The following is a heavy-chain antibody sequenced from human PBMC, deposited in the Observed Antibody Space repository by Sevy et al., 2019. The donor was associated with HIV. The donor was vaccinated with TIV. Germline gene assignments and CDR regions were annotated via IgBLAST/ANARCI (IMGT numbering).Heavy chain of an antibody. J-gene: IGHJ6*02. CDR1: GFILSDYY. D-gene: IGHD4-17*01. Sequence: GGSLRLSCAASGFILSDYYMTWVRQAPGKGLEWVSYISGNDDTIYYADSVKGRFTISRDNTKNSLYLQMNSLRAEDTAVYYCARDHVKDGDLGDYYYYAMDVWGQGPTVTVSS. CDR2: ISGNDDTI. V-gene: IGHV3-11*01. CDR3: ARDHVKDGDLGDYYYYAMDV.